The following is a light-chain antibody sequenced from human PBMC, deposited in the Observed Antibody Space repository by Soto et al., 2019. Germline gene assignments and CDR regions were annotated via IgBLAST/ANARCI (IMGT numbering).Light chain of an antibody. V-gene: IGKV3-11*01. Sequence: EIVLTQSPATLSLSPGERATLSCRASQSVSSYLAWYQQKPGQAPRLLIYDASNRATGIPARFSGSGSGTDFTLTISSLETEAFAVYYCQQRSNWPPVYTFGQGTKLEIK. CDR3: QQRSNWPPVYT. CDR1: QSVSSY. J-gene: IGKJ2*01. CDR2: DAS.